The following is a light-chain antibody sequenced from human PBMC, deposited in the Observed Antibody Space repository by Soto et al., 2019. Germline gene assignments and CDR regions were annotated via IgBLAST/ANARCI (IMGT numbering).Light chain of an antibody. Sequence: IEMTQSPATLSMSPGERATVSCRASRSGYSNLAWYQQRPGHPPRLLMYGASTRAADTPVRFSGSGPGTEFTLTISSLEPEDDAIYFCQQYHKWPMYTFDQETKEDIK. V-gene: IGKV3-15*01. J-gene: IGKJ2*01. CDR3: QQYHKWPMYT. CDR2: GAS. CDR1: RSGYSN.